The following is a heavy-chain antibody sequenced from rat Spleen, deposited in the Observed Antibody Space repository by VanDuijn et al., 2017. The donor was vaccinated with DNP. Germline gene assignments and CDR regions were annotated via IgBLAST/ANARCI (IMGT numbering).Heavy chain of an antibody. CDR2: ISTGGGNS. D-gene: IGHD1-11*01. CDR3: AKGPNYGVYSDYFDY. V-gene: IGHV5-25*01. CDR1: GFTFSDYN. J-gene: IGHJ2*01. Sequence: EVQLVESGGGLVQPGRSLKLSCAASGFTFSDYNMAWVRQAPKKGLEWVASISTGGGNSYYRDSLKGRFTIPRDNAKNTLYLQMDSLRSEDTATYYCAKGPNYGVYSDYFDYWGQGVMVTVSS.